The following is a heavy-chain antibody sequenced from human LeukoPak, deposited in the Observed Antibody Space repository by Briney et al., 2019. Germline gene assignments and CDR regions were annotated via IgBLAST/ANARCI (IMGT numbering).Heavy chain of an antibody. V-gene: IGHV3-11*04. CDR1: GFTFSDYY. D-gene: IGHD3-9*01. CDR2: ISSSGSTI. Sequence: GGSLRLSCAASGFTFSDYYMSWIRQAPGKGLEWVSYISSSGSTIYYADSVKGRFTISRDNSKNTLYLQMNSLRAEDTAVYYCASDLYYDILTGYFGPSGAFDIWGQGTMVTVSS. CDR3: ASDLYYDILTGYFGPSGAFDI. J-gene: IGHJ3*02.